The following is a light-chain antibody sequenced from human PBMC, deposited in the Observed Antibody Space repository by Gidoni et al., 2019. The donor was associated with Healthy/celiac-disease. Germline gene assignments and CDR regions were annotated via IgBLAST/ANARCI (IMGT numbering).Light chain of an antibody. Sequence: AIQLTQSPSSLSASVGDRVTITCRASHGISSALAWYQQKPGKAPKLLLYAASSLERGVPSRFSGSVSGTDFTLTISSLQPEDFATYYCQQCFXGXTKVEIK. V-gene: IGKV1-13*02. CDR3: QQC. CDR2: AAS. CDR1: HGISSA. J-gene: IGKJ4*01.